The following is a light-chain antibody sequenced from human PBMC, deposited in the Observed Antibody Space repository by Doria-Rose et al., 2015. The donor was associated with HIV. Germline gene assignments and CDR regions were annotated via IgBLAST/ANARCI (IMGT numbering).Light chain of an antibody. V-gene: IGKV3-20*01. J-gene: IGKJ1*01. Sequence: TQSPGTLSLSPGERATLSCRASQSFSSTYLAWYQQKPGLAPSRLIYDGSTRATGIPDRFSASGSGTDFTLTINRLEPEDFALYYCHQYGTSWTFGQGTKVEI. CDR3: HQYGTSWT. CDR2: DGS. CDR1: QSFSSTY.